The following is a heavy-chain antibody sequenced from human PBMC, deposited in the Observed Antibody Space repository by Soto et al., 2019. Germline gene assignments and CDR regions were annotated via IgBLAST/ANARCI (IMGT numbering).Heavy chain of an antibody. CDR2: IKSKTDGGTT. CDR3: TTLSITIFGVVLMDV. V-gene: IGHV3-15*07. Sequence: PEGSLRLSCAASGFTFSNAWMNWVRQAPGKGLEWVGRIKSKTDGGTTDYAAPVKGRLTISRDDSKNTLYLQMNNLKTEDTAVYYCTTLSITIFGVVLMDVWGKETTVTVSS. D-gene: IGHD3-3*01. CDR1: GFTFSNAW. J-gene: IGHJ6*04.